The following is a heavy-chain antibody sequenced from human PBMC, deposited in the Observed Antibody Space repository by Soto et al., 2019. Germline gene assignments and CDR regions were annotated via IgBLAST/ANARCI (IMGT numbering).Heavy chain of an antibody. J-gene: IGHJ2*01. D-gene: IGHD5-12*01. V-gene: IGHV4-39*01. Sequence: QLQLQESGPGLVKPSETLSLTCTVSGGSISSSSYYWGWIRQPPGKGLEWIGSIYYSGSTYYNPSLKSRVTISVDTSKNQCSLKLSYVTAADPAVYYCARHKTVVATIGLVLGYFDLWGRGTLVTVSS. CDR3: ARHKTVVATIGLVLGYFDL. CDR1: GGSISSSSYY. CDR2: IYYSGST.